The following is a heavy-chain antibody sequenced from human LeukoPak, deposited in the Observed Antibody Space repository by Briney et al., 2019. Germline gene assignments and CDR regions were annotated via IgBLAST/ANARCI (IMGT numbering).Heavy chain of an antibody. CDR1: GFTFSSYG. Sequence: AGGSLRLSCAASGFTFSSYGMHWVRQAPGKGLEWVAVIWYDGSNKYYADSVKGRFTISRDNAKNSLYLQMNSLRAEDTALYYCAKDSSSGYPNWFDPWGQGTLVTVSS. CDR2: IWYDGSNK. CDR3: AKDSSSGYPNWFDP. D-gene: IGHD3-22*01. J-gene: IGHJ5*02. V-gene: IGHV3-33*03.